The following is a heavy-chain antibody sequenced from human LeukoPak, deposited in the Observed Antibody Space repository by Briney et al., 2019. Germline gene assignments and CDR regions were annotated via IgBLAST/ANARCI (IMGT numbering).Heavy chain of an antibody. V-gene: IGHV3-49*04. Sequence: GGSLRLSCTASGFTFGDYAMTWVRQAPGKGLEWVGFIRSKIYGGTPEYAASVRGRFTISRDDSKGVAYLQMNSLKTEDTAVFYCTRDQTPYYWGQGTLVTVSS. CDR3: TRDQTPYY. J-gene: IGHJ4*02. CDR1: GFTFGDYA. CDR2: IRSKIYGGTP.